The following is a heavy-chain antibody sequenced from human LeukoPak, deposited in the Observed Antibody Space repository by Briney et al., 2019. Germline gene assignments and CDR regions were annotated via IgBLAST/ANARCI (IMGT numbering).Heavy chain of an antibody. D-gene: IGHD1/OR15-1a*01. CDR1: GGSISSGRYY. Sequence: PSETLSLTCTVSGGSISSGRYYWSWIRQPAGKGLEWIGRIYTSGSTNYNPSLKSRVTISVDTSKNQFSLKLSSVTAADTAVYYCARTDRLDQYFDYWGQGTLVTVSS. CDR3: ARTDRLDQYFDY. V-gene: IGHV4-61*02. CDR2: IYTSGST. J-gene: IGHJ4*02.